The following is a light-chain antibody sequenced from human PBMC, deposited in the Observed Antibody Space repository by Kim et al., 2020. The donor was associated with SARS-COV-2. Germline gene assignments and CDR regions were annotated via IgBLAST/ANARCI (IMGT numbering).Light chain of an antibody. V-gene: IGLV3-25*03. CDR1: ALPNQY. CDR2: EDT. CDR3: QSSDSSDTFWV. J-gene: IGLJ3*02. Sequence: SYVLTQPPSVSVSPGQTARITCSGDALPNQYAYWFQQKPGQAPVLVIYEDTERPSGITERFSGSTSGTTVTLTISGVQAEDEADYYCQSSDSSDTFWVFGGGTKLTVL.